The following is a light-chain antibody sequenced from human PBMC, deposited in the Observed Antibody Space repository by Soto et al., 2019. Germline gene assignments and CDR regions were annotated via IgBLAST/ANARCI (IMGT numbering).Light chain of an antibody. V-gene: IGKV1-6*01. CDR1: QGINND. J-gene: IGKJ1*01. CDR2: GAS. CDR3: LQDFNYPRT. Sequence: AIQMTQSPSSLSASVGDRVTITCRASQGINNDLAWYLQKPGKAPKLLIYGASSLQSGVPSRFSGSGSGTDFTLTISSLQPEDFATSYCLQDFNYPRTFGQGTKVDIK.